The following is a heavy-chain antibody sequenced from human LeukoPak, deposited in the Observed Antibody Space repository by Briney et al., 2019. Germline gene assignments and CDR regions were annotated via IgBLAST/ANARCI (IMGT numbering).Heavy chain of an antibody. D-gene: IGHD2-8*02. V-gene: IGHV3-30*02. CDR2: IRYDGRNK. CDR3: ATYRQVLLPFES. Sequence: GGSLRLSCAASGFTFSTYGMHWVRQAPGKGLEWVAFIRYDGRNKYYADSVRGRFTISRDNSKSTLSLQMNSLRAEDTAIYYCATYRQVLLPFESWGQGTLVTVSS. CDR1: GFTFSTYG. J-gene: IGHJ4*02.